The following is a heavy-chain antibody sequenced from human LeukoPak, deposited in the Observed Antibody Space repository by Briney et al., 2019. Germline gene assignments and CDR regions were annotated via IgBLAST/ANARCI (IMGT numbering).Heavy chain of an antibody. D-gene: IGHD6-13*01. CDR2: INPNSGGT. CDR1: GYTFTGYY. J-gene: IGHJ4*02. Sequence: GASVKVSCKASGYTFTGYYMHWVRQAPGQGLEWMGWINPNSGGTNYAQKFQGRVTMTRDTSISTAYMELSRLRSDDTAVYYCARVRIAAPSGLDYWGQGTLVTVSS. V-gene: IGHV1-2*02. CDR3: ARVRIAAPSGLDY.